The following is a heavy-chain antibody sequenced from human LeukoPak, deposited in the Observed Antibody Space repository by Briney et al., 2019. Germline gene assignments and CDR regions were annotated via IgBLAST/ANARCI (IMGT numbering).Heavy chain of an antibody. Sequence: PGGSLRLSCAASGFTFSSYWMSWVRQAPGKGLEWEANIKQDGSEKYYVDSVKGRFTISRDNAKNSLYLQMNSLRAEDTAVYYCASDRDYYDSSGYLFDYWGQGTLVTVSS. CDR2: IKQDGSEK. V-gene: IGHV3-7*01. J-gene: IGHJ4*02. D-gene: IGHD3-22*01. CDR1: GFTFSSYW. CDR3: ASDRDYYDSSGYLFDY.